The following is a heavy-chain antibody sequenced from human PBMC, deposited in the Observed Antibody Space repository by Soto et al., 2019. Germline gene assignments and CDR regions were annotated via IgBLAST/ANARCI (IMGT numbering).Heavy chain of an antibody. J-gene: IGHJ6*02. CDR1: GFIFSKYG. CDR3: AKDLGSGKPYYYYAMDV. CDR2: ISYDGSNK. V-gene: IGHV3-30*18. Sequence: QVQLVESGGGVVQPGRSLRLSCGASGFIFSKYGMHWVRQAPGKGLEWVAVISYDGSNKYYAESVKGRFIISRDKSENTLYRQMNSLRADDTALYYCAKDLGSGKPYYYYAMDVWGQGTTVTVS. D-gene: IGHD3-10*01.